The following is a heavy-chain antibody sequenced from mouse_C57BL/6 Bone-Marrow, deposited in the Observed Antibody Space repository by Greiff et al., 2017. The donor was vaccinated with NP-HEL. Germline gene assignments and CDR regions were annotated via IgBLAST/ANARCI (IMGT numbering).Heavy chain of an antibody. D-gene: IGHD2-1*01. Sequence: VHVKQSGPELVKPGASVKISCKASGYSFTDYNMNWVKQSNGKSLEWIGVINPNYGTTSYNQKFKGKATLTVDQSSSTAYMQLNSLTSEDSAVYYCARGRGNYDWYFDVWGTGTTVTVSS. V-gene: IGHV1-39*01. CDR2: INPNYGTT. CDR1: GYSFTDYN. J-gene: IGHJ1*03. CDR3: ARGRGNYDWYFDV.